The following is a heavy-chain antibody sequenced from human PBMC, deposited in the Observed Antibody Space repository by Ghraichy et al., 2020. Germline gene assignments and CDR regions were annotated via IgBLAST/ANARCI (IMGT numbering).Heavy chain of an antibody. CDR3: ARDQGIAVAGDLFDY. CDR2: ISSSSSYI. D-gene: IGHD6-19*01. J-gene: IGHJ4*02. CDR1: GFTFSSYS. V-gene: IGHV3-21*01. Sequence: GGSLRLSCAASGFTFSSYSMNWVRQAPGKGLEWVSSISSSSSYIYYADSVKGRFTISRDNAKNSLYLQMNSLRAEDTAVYYCARDQGIAVAGDLFDYWGQGTLVTVSS.